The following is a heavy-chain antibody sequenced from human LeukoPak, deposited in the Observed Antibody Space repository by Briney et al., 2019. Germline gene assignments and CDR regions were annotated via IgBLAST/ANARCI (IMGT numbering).Heavy chain of an antibody. D-gene: IGHD3-10*01. V-gene: IGHV4-61*02. J-gene: IGHJ2*01. CDR1: GGSISSGSYY. Sequence: PSQTLSLTCTVSGGSISSGSYYWTWIRQPAGKGLEYIGRIYTSGSTSYNPSLKSRVTISVDTSKNQFSLKLSSVTAADTAVYYCARTAMVRGVIGWYFDLWGRGTLVTVSS. CDR3: ARTAMVRGVIGWYFDL. CDR2: IYTSGST.